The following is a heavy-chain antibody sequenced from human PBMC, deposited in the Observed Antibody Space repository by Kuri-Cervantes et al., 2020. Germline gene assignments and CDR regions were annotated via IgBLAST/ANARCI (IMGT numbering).Heavy chain of an antibody. Sequence: GSLRLSCAVYGWSFSGYYWSWIRQPPGKGLEWIGGINHSGSAKYNPSLKSRVTISVDTSKNQFTLKLSSVTAADTDVNYCASGEVAATEWFDPWGQGTLVTVSS. CDR1: GWSFSGYY. V-gene: IGHV4-34*01. CDR2: INHSGSA. J-gene: IGHJ5*02. CDR3: ASGEVAATEWFDP. D-gene: IGHD1-26*01.